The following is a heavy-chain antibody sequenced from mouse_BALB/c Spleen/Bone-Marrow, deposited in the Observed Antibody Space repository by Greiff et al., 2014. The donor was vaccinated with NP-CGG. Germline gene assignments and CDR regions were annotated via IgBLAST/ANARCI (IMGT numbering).Heavy chain of an antibody. Sequence: VKLVESGPGLVAPSQSLSISCTVSGFSLTSYGVHWVRQPPGKGLEWLGVMWAGGSTDYNSALMSRLSITKDNSKSQLFLKMNSLQTDDTAMYFCARAPLYYGSSIYAMDYWGQGTSVTVSS. D-gene: IGHD1-1*01. J-gene: IGHJ4*01. V-gene: IGHV2-9*02. CDR3: ARAPLYYGSSIYAMDY. CDR1: GFSLTSYG. CDR2: MWAGGST.